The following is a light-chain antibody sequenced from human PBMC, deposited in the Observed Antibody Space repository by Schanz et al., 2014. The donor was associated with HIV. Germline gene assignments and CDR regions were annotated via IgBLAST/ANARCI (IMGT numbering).Light chain of an antibody. CDR2: DVS. V-gene: IGLV2-14*03. Sequence: QSALTQPASVSGSPGQSISISCTGTSGDVGSYNYVSWYQQHPGKAPKLMIYDVSNRPSGVSSRFSGSKSGNTASLTISGLQAEDEADYYCCSYTSSSTRPWVFGGGTKLTVV. J-gene: IGLJ3*02. CDR3: CSYTSSSTRPWV. CDR1: SGDVGSYNY.